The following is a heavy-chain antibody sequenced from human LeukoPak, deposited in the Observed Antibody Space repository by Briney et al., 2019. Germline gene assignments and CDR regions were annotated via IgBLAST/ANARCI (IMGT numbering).Heavy chain of an antibody. J-gene: IGHJ6*03. V-gene: IGHV1-46*01. CDR2: INPSGGST. CDR3: ARAMVRGTYYMDV. Sequence: ASVKVSCKASGYTFTNYYLHWVRQAPGQGLEWMAMINPSGGSTTYAQKFQGRVTMTRDTSTSTVYMELSSLRYEDTAVYYCARAMVRGTYYMDVWGKGTTVTVSS. D-gene: IGHD3-10*01. CDR1: GYTFTNYY.